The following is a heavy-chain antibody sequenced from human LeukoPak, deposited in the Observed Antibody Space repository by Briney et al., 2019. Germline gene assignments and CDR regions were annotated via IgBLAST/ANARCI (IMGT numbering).Heavy chain of an antibody. D-gene: IGHD6-13*01. J-gene: IGHJ4*02. V-gene: IGHV3-53*01. Sequence: GGSLRLSCAASGFTVSSNYMSWVRQAPGKGLEWVSVIYSGGSTYYADSVKGRFTISRDNSKNTLYLQMNSLRAEDTAVYYCARHGYSSSLSGWSQGTLVTVSS. CDR3: ARHGYSSSLSG. CDR1: GFTVSSNY. CDR2: IYSGGST.